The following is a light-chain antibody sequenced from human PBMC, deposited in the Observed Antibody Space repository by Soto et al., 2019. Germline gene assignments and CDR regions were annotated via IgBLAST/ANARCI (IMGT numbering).Light chain of an antibody. J-gene: IGKJ4*01. CDR2: KVS. CDR3: FQCTHWPPT. V-gene: IGKV2-30*01. Sequence: DVVMTPSPLSLPVTLGQPASISCRSSQGLVYSDGETYLNWFQQRPGQSPRRLLYKVSNRDSGVPDRCSGSGSGADFTLKISRVEAEDVGVYYGFQCTHWPPTFGGGTKVDSK. CDR1: QGLVYSDGETY.